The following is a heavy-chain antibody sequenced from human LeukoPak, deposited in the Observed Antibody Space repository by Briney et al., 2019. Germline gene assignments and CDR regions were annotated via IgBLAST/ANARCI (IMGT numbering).Heavy chain of an antibody. CDR3: ARGPLHCGGDCYSGYFDY. V-gene: IGHV3-74*01. CDR2: INSDGSST. Sequence: GSLRLSCTASGFTFSSYWMHWVRQAPGKGLVWVSRINSDGSSTSYADSVKGRFTISRDNAKNTLYLQMNSLRAEDTAVYYCARGPLHCGGDCYSGYFDYWGQGTLVTVSS. D-gene: IGHD2-21*02. J-gene: IGHJ4*02. CDR1: GFTFSSYW.